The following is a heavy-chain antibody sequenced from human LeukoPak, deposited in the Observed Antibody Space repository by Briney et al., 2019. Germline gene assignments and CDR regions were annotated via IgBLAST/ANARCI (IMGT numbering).Heavy chain of an antibody. J-gene: IGHJ4*02. Sequence: GGSLRLSCAASGFSPSGHTMNWVPQAPGQGLEWVSSISRSVDIVSHAKSLKGRFIVSRDNVESSLYLQMNNLRAEDTAVYYCTSQGGFDCWGQGTLVTVSS. CDR2: ISRSVDIV. CDR1: GFSPSGHT. V-gene: IGHV3-21*01. CDR3: TSQGGFDC.